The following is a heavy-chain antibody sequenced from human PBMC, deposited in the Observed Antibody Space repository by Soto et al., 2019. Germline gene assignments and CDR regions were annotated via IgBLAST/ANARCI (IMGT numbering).Heavy chain of an antibody. V-gene: IGHV4-34*01. D-gene: IGHD6-6*01. CDR2: INHSGST. CDR3: ARRRARAARAFDY. Sequence: QVQLQQWGAGLLKPSETLSLTCAVYGGSFRGYYWSWIRQPPGKGLEWIGEINHSGSTNYNPSLKSRVTISVDTSKNQFSLKLSSVTAADTAVYYCARRRARAARAFDYWGQGTLVTVSS. J-gene: IGHJ4*02. CDR1: GGSFRGYY.